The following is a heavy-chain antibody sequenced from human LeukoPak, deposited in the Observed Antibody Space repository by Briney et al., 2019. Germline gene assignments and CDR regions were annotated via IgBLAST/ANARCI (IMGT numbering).Heavy chain of an antibody. Sequence: PSQTLSLTCTVSGGSISSGDYYWSWIRQPPGTGLEWIGYIYYSGSTYYNPSLKSRVTISVGTSKNQFSLKLSSVTAADTAVYYCARAIRIRGVYPFDYWGQGTLVTVSS. CDR2: IYYSGST. CDR3: ARAIRIRGVYPFDY. CDR1: GGSISSGDYY. V-gene: IGHV4-30-4*08. J-gene: IGHJ4*02. D-gene: IGHD3-10*01.